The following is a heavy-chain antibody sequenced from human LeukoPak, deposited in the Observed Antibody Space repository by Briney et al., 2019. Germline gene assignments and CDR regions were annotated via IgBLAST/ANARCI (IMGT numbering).Heavy chain of an antibody. CDR2: ISGSGGST. D-gene: IGHD6-19*01. CDR1: GFTFSSYA. J-gene: IGHJ4*02. Sequence: GGSLRLSCAASGFTFSSYAMSWVRQAPGRGLEWVSAISGSGGSTYYADSVKGRFTISRDNSENTLYLQMNSLRAEDTAVYYCVSPKCSSAWFFGYWGQGTLVTVSS. CDR3: VSPKCSSAWFFGY. V-gene: IGHV3-23*01.